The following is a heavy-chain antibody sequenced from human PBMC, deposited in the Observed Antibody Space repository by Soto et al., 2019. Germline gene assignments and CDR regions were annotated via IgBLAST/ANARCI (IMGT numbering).Heavy chain of an antibody. V-gene: IGHV3-13*01. D-gene: IGHD6-6*01. Sequence: GGSLRLSCAASGFTFSSYDMHWVRQATGKGLEWVSAIGTAGDTYYPGSVKGRFTISRENAKNSLYLQMNSLRAEDTAVYYCARVVAARDNYYYYGMDVWGQGTTVTVSS. CDR1: GFTFSSYD. CDR2: IGTAGDT. CDR3: ARVVAARDNYYYYGMDV. J-gene: IGHJ6*02.